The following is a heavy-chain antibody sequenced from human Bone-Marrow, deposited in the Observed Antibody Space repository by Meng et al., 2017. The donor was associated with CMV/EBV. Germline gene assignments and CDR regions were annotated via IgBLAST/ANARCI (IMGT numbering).Heavy chain of an antibody. CDR3: ARAASDYYDSSGYYTLFDY. CDR1: GDSVSSNSAA. CDR2: TYYRSKWYN. J-gene: IGHJ4*02. V-gene: IGHV6-1*01. Sequence: LRLSCAISGDSVSSNSAAWNWIRQSPSRGLEWLGRTYYRSKWYNDYAVSVKSRITITPDTSKNQFSLQLNSVTPEDTAVYYCARAASDYYDSSGYYTLFDYWGQGTLVTVSS. D-gene: IGHD3-22*01.